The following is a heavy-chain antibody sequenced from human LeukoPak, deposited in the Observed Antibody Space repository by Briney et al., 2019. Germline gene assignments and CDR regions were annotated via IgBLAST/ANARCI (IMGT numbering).Heavy chain of an antibody. D-gene: IGHD6-19*01. CDR1: GFTFTSSA. J-gene: IGHJ4*02. CDR2: IVVGSGNT. V-gene: IGHV1-58*02. Sequence: ASVKVSCKASGFTFTSSAMQWVRQARGQRLEWIGWIVVGSGNTNYAQKFQGRVTMTRDTSTSTVYMELSSLRSEDTAVYYCARVSRSAVAGTFDYWGQGTLVTVSS. CDR3: ARVSRSAVAGTFDY.